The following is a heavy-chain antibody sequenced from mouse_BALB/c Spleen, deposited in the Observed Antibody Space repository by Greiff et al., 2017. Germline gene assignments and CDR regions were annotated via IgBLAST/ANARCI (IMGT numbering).Heavy chain of an antibody. V-gene: IGHV5-9-3*01. J-gene: IGHJ2*01. CDR3: ERYPPLTGTDY. CDR2: ISSGGSYT. D-gene: IGHD4-1*01. Sequence: EVQGVESGGGLVKPGGSLKLSCAASGFTFSSYAMSWVRQTPEKRLEWVATISSGGSYTYYPDSVKGRFTISRDNAKNTLYLQMSSVRSEDTAMYYCERYPPLTGTDYWGQGTTLTVSS. CDR1: GFTFSSYA.